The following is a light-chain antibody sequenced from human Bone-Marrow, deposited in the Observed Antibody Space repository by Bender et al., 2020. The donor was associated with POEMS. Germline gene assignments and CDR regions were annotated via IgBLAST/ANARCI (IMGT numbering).Light chain of an antibody. CDR2: YVS. CDR1: SSDVGSYDY. V-gene: IGLV2-14*03. Sequence: QSALTQPASVSGTPGQSITISCTGTSSDVGSYDYVSWYQQHPGKAPKLLIYYVSNRPSGISHRFSGSKSGNTASLTISGLQAEDEADYYCAAWEDSLNGWVFGGGTKLTVL. J-gene: IGLJ3*02. CDR3: AAWEDSLNGWV.